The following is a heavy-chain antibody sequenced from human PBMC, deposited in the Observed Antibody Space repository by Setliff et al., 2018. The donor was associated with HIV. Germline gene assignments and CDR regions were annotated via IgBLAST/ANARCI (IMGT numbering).Heavy chain of an antibody. CDR2: ITDSGSTT. V-gene: IGHV3-23*01. D-gene: IGHD5-18*01. CDR3: ASSGYNYGGYYMDV. Sequence: GGSLRLSCAASGFTFSNFAMSWVRLTPGKGLEWVSGITDSGSTTYYDDSVKGRFTISRDNSKNTLYLQINSLRAEDTAVYYCASSGYNYGGYYMDVWGKGTTVTVSS. CDR1: GFTFSNFA. J-gene: IGHJ6*03.